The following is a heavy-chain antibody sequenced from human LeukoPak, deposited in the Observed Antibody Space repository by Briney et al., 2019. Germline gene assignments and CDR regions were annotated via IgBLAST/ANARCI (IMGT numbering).Heavy chain of an antibody. CDR2: IYYSGST. D-gene: IGHD3-22*01. CDR1: GGSSSSYH. J-gene: IGHJ4*02. CDR3: ARGQYYYDSSGIENYFDY. Sequence: SETLSLTCTVSGGSSSSYHWSWIRQPPGKGLEWIGYIYYSGSTNYNPSLKSRVTISVDTSKNQFSLKLSSVTAADTAVYYCARGQYYYDSSGIENYFDYWGQGTLVTVSS. V-gene: IGHV4-59*01.